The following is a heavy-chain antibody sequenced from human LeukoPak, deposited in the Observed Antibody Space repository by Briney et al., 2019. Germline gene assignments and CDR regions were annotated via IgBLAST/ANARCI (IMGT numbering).Heavy chain of an antibody. CDR1: GFTFSSYA. CDR3: AKLRGSYPDAFDI. V-gene: IGHV3-23*01. J-gene: IGHJ3*02. D-gene: IGHD1-26*01. Sequence: GGSLRLSCAASGFTFSSYAMSWVRQAPGKGLEWVSAVSGSGGSTYYADSVKGRFTISRDNSKNTLYLQMNSLRAEDTAVYYCAKLRGSYPDAFDIWGQGTMVTVSS. CDR2: VSGSGGST.